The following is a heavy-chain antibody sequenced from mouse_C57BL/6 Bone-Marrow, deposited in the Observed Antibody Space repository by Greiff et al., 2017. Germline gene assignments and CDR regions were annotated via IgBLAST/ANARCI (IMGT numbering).Heavy chain of an antibody. CDR2: IYPGDGDT. V-gene: IGHV1-82*01. CDR1: GYAFSSSW. CDR3: ARRGYIGN. Sequence: VQLQQSGPELVKPGASVKISCKASGYAFSSSWMNWVKQRPGKGLEWIGRIYPGDGDTNYNGKFKGKATLTADKSSSTAYMQLSSLTSEDSAVYVCARRGYIGNWGQGTLVTVSA. D-gene: IGHD1-3*01. J-gene: IGHJ3*02.